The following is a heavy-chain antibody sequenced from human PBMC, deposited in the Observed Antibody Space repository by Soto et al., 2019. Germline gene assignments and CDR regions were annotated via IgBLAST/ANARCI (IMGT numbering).Heavy chain of an antibody. CDR2: IYYSGST. V-gene: IGHV4-59*01. J-gene: IGHJ4*02. CDR3: ARGRRYYYDNTGPYYFEH. CDR1: GGSISSYY. D-gene: IGHD3-22*01. Sequence: SETLSLTCTVSGGSISSYYWSWIRQPPGNELVWIAYIYYSGSTNYNPSLKSRVTISVDTSKNQFSLKLTSVTAADTAVYYCARGRRYYYDNTGPYYFEHWGQGTLVTVSS.